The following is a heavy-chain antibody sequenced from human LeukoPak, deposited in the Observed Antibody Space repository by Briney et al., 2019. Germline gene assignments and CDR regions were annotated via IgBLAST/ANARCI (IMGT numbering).Heavy chain of an antibody. Sequence: GSLRLSCAASGFTFASYAMSWVRQAPGKGLEWVSCITGTGGSTYYADSVKGRFTISRDNSKNTLYLQMNSLRAEDTAVYYCARGSGSYYLGFDYWGQGTLVTVSS. J-gene: IGHJ4*02. CDR2: ITGTGGST. CDR1: GFTFASYA. D-gene: IGHD1-26*01. V-gene: IGHV3-23*01. CDR3: ARGSGSYYLGFDY.